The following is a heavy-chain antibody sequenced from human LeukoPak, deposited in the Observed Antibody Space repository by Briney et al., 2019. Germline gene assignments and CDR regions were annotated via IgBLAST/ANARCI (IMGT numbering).Heavy chain of an antibody. CDR2: VDPGDGET. V-gene: IGHV1-69-2*01. CDR3: ARGATTVPIGAFEI. Sequence: ASVKVSCKVSGYTFTDYYMHWVQQAPGKGLEWMGLVDPGDGETIYAEKFQGRVTITADTSTDTAYMELSSLRSEDTAVYYCARGATTVPIGAFEIWGQGTMVTVSS. D-gene: IGHD4-17*01. CDR1: GYTFTDYY. J-gene: IGHJ3*02.